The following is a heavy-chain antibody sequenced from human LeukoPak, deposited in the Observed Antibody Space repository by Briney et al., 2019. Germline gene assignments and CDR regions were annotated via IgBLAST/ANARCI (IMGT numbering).Heavy chain of an antibody. J-gene: IGHJ4*02. CDR1: GGTFSGYY. D-gene: IGHD3-10*01. Sequence: SETLSLTCAVYGGTFSGYYWTWFRQSPGKGLEWIGEINHSGSSNYNPSLKGRVTISVDTSENQFSLKLSSVTAADTAVYYCARAARLRDYGSESSHSPGYDFWGQGTLVTVSS. CDR2: INHSGSS. CDR3: ARAARLRDYGSESSHSPGYDF. V-gene: IGHV4-34*01.